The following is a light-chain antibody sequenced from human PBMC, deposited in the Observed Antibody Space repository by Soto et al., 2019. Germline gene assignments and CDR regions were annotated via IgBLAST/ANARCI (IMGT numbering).Light chain of an antibody. CDR1: SSNIGGGYD. CDR3: QSYDSSLSAWV. Sequence: QLVLTQPPSMSGAPGQRVTISCTGSSSNIGGGYDVHWYQQVPGTAPKLLVYGNINRPSRVPDRFSGSKSGTSASLAITELQAEDEADYYCQSYDSSLSAWVFGGGTKLTVL. CDR2: GNI. V-gene: IGLV1-40*01. J-gene: IGLJ3*02.